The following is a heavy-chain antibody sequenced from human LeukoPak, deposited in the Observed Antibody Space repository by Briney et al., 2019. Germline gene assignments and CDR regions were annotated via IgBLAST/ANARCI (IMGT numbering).Heavy chain of an antibody. Sequence: PGGSLRLSCTASGFTFSSHWMSWVCQAPGKGLEWVANIKHDGDEKSYADSVKGRFIISRDNAETSLFLQMNSLGAEDTAVYYCARDRAYYDYWGQGTLVTVSS. D-gene: IGHD4/OR15-4a*01. CDR3: ARDRAYYDY. V-gene: IGHV3-7*01. CDR2: IKHDGDEK. CDR1: GFTFSSHW. J-gene: IGHJ4*02.